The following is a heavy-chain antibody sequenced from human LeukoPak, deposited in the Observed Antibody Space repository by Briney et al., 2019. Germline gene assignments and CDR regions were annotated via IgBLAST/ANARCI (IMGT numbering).Heavy chain of an antibody. J-gene: IGHJ4*02. CDR3: ARRELDSYGTFDY. D-gene: IGHD5-18*01. Sequence: PSETLSLTCTVSGGSISSSSYYWAWIRQPPGKGLEWIGSMYYSGNTYYNPSLKSRVTISVDTSKNQFSLKLTSVTAADTAVYYCARRELDSYGTFDYWGQGTLVTVSS. CDR1: GGSISSSSYY. V-gene: IGHV4-39*01. CDR2: MYYSGNT.